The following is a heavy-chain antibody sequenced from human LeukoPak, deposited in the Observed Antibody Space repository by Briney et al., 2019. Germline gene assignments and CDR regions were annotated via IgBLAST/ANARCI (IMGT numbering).Heavy chain of an antibody. CDR2: NSGNGGST. J-gene: IGHJ6*02. V-gene: IGHV3-23*01. CDR1: GFTLSSYA. D-gene: IGHD5-12*01. Sequence: GRSLRLSCAASGFTLSSYAMSCVRQAPGKGLEWVSANSGNGGSTYYADSVKGRFTISRDNSKNTLYLQMNSVRAEDTAVYYCAKDLAVTTINYYYYYGMDVWGQGTTVTVSS. CDR3: AKDLAVTTINYYYYYGMDV.